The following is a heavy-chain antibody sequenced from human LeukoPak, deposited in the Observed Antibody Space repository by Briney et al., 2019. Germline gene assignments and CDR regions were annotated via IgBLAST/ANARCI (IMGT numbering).Heavy chain of an antibody. D-gene: IGHD3-10*01. J-gene: IGHJ5*02. CDR2: IYYSGST. CDR1: GGSISSYY. V-gene: IGHV4-59*01. CDR3: ARGGHYGSGNDFRFDP. Sequence: SETLSLTCTVSGGSISSYYWSWIRQPPGKGLEWIGYIYYSGSTNYKPSLKSRVTISVDTSKNQFSLKLSSVTAADTAAYYCARGGHYGSGNDFRFDPWGQGTLVTVSS.